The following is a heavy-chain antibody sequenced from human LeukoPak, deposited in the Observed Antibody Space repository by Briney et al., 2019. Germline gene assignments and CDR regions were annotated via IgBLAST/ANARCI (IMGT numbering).Heavy chain of an antibody. CDR1: GFTFSSYA. D-gene: IGHD2-15*01. Sequence: GGSLRLSCAASGFTFSSYAMSWVRQAPGKGLEWVSAISGSGGSTYYADSVKGRFTISRDNSKNTLYLQMNSLRAEDTAVYYCAKDTPGCSGGSCYLDYWGQGTLVTVSS. J-gene: IGHJ4*02. CDR3: AKDTPGCSGGSCYLDY. CDR2: ISGSGGST. V-gene: IGHV3-23*01.